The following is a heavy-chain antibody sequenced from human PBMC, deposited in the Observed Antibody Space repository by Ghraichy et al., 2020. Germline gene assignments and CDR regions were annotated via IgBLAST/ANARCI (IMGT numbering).Heavy chain of an antibody. D-gene: IGHD4-17*01. V-gene: IGHV4-30-4*07. CDR3: ARDVGTVTTSRFDS. Sequence: SETLSLTCTVSGGTVSSGDSSWSWIRQPPGKGLEWIGYVFNSGSTYYNPSLMSRVSISVDTSKNQFSLRLTSVTAADSAVYFCARDVGTVTTSRFDSWGQGTLVTVSS. J-gene: IGHJ5*01. CDR1: GGTVSSGDSS. CDR2: VFNSGST.